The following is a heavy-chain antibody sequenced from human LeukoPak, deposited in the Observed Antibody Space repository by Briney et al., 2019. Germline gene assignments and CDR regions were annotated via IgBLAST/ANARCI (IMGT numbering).Heavy chain of an antibody. CDR2: IWYDGSNK. V-gene: IGHV3-33*06. D-gene: IGHD3-10*01. Sequence: GGSLRLSCAASGFTFSSYGMHWVRQAPGKGLEWVAVIWYDGSNKYYADSVKGRFTISRDNSKNTLYLQMNSLRAEDTAVYYCAKTRSRSYPYYYYYMDVWGKGTTVTVSS. CDR1: GFTFSSYG. CDR3: AKTRSRSYPYYYYYMDV. J-gene: IGHJ6*03.